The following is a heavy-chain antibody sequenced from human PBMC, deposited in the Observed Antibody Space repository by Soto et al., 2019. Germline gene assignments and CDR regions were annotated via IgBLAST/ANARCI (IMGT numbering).Heavy chain of an antibody. J-gene: IGHJ3*02. D-gene: IGHD3-9*01. V-gene: IGHV3-7*01. CDR1: GFSFSNHW. Sequence: GGSLRLSCTASGFSFSNHWMYWVRRAPGKGLEWVAYIKQDGSETHYVDSVEGRFTISRDNAKNSLYLQMDSLRDEDTAVYYCAREAYDILTGYYIWAFDIWGQGTMVTVSS. CDR2: IKQDGSET. CDR3: AREAYDILTGYYIWAFDI.